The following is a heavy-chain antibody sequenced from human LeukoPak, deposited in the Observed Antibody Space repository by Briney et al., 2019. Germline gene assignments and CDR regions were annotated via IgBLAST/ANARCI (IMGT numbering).Heavy chain of an antibody. J-gene: IGHJ4*02. CDR1: GFTFSSYA. CDR3: ARDFHGSGSYYNPAYYFDY. D-gene: IGHD3-10*01. CDR2: ISYDGSNK. Sequence: GGSLRLSCTASGFTFSSYAMHWVRQAPGKGLEWVAVISYDGSNKYYADSVKGRFTISRDNSKNTLYLQMNSLRAEDTAVYYCARDFHGSGSYYNPAYYFDYWGQGTLVTVSS. V-gene: IGHV3-30-3*01.